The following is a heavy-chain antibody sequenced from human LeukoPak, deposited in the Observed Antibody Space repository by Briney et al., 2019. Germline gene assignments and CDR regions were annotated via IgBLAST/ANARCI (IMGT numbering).Heavy chain of an antibody. Sequence: GGSLRLSCAASGFTFSNYGMHWVRQAPGKGLEWVAFIRYDGSNKYYADSVKGRFTISRDNSKNTLYLQMNSLRAEDTAVYYCAKGSYYYGSGSYFDYWGQGTLVTVSS. V-gene: IGHV3-30*02. D-gene: IGHD3-10*01. J-gene: IGHJ4*02. CDR1: GFTFSNYG. CDR2: IRYDGSNK. CDR3: AKGSYYYGSGSYFDY.